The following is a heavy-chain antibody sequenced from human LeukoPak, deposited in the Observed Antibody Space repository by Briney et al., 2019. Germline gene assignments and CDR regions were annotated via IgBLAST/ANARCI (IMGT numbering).Heavy chain of an antibody. CDR3: ARAIVRLHDYYYMDV. CDR2: MNPNSGNT. Sequence: GASVKVSCKASGYTFTSYDINWVRQATGQGLEWMGWMNPNSGNTGYAQKFQGRVTITRNTSISTAYMELSSLRSEDTAVYYCARAIVRLHDYYYMDVWGKGTTVTVSS. CDR1: GYTFTSYD. D-gene: IGHD5/OR15-5a*01. J-gene: IGHJ6*03. V-gene: IGHV1-8*03.